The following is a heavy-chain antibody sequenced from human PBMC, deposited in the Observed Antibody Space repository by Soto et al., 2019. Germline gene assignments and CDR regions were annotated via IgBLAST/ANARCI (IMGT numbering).Heavy chain of an antibody. D-gene: IGHD3-10*01. CDR3: AQQQFYSARGTYYNVVWFDP. J-gene: IGHJ5*02. CDR1: GFSLKSSGVG. Sequence: SGPTLVNPTQTLTLTCTFSGFSLKSSGVGVAWIRQPPGKALEWLALVYWSDEKRYSPSLKNRLTITKDTSKNEVVLTMTNMDTRDTATSYCAQQQFYSARGTYYNVVWFDPGA. CDR2: VYWSDEK. V-gene: IGHV2-5*01.